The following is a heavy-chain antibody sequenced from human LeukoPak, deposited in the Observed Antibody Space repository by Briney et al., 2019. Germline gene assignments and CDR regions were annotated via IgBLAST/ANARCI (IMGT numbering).Heavy chain of an antibody. CDR1: GGSISSYY. V-gene: IGHV4-59*01. Sequence: SETLSLTCTVSGGSISSYYWSWIRQPPGKGLEWIGYIYYSGSTNYNPSLKSRVTISVDTSKNQFSLKLSSVTAADAAVYYCARVAWGVVDYWGQGTLVTVSS. CDR3: ARVAWGVVDY. CDR2: IYYSGST. D-gene: IGHD7-27*01. J-gene: IGHJ4*02.